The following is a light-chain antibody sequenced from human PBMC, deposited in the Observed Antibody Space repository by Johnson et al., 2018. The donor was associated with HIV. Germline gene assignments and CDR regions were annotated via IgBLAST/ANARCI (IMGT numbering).Light chain of an antibody. CDR2: DNN. J-gene: IGLJ1*01. Sequence: QSVLTQPPSVSAAPGQKVAISCSGSSSNIGNNYVSWYQQLPGTAHKLLLYDNNKRPSGIPDRFSGSQSGTSATLGITGLQTGDEADYNCGTWDSSLSAFAFGTGTKVTVL. V-gene: IGLV1-51*01. CDR1: SSNIGNNY. CDR3: GTWDSSLSAFA.